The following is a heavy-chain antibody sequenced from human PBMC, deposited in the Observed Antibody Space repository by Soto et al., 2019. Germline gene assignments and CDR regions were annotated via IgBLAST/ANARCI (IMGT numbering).Heavy chain of an antibody. CDR2: ISSSSSVI. V-gene: IGHV3-48*04. D-gene: IGHD2-21*01. Sequence: EGQLVESGGGLVQPGGSLRLSCAVSGFTFSTYSMTWVRQAPGKGLEWVSYISSSSSVIYYADSVKGRITVSRDNAKTSLYLQMHSLRAEDTAVYYCARYLIIPRAFDIWGQGTTVTVSS. CDR3: ARYLIIPRAFDI. CDR1: GFTFSTYS. J-gene: IGHJ3*02.